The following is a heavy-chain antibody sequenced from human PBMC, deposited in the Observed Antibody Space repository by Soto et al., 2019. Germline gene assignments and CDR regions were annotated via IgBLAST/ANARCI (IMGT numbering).Heavy chain of an antibody. Sequence: GASVKVSCKASGYTFTNYGITWVRQAPGQGLECMGWIIAYNGKTNYAQNFQGRVTMTTDTSTSTAYMELRSLRSDDTALYYCARQVTPYTTSWYTIDYWGQGTLVTVSS. CDR1: GYTFTNYG. D-gene: IGHD6-13*01. J-gene: IGHJ4*02. V-gene: IGHV1-18*01. CDR2: IIAYNGKT. CDR3: ARQVTPYTTSWYTIDY.